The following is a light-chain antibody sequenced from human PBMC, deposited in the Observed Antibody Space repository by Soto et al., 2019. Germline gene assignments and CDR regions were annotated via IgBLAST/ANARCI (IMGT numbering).Light chain of an antibody. Sequence: EIVMTQSPATLSVPTGERATLSCRASQGVSSSYLAWYQQKPGQAPRLLIYGASSRATGIPDRFSGSGSGTDFTLTISRLEPEDFAVYYCQQYGSSVLTFGGGTKVDIK. CDR1: QGVSSSY. V-gene: IGKV3-20*01. CDR2: GAS. J-gene: IGKJ4*01. CDR3: QQYGSSVLT.